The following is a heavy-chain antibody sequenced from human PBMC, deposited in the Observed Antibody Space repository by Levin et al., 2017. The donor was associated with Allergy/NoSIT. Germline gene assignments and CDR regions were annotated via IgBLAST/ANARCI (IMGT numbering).Heavy chain of an antibody. J-gene: IGHJ6*02. V-gene: IGHV3-7*01. CDR3: AREEGWGYHYGMDV. CDR1: GFTFTSFW. Sequence: PGGSLILSCAASGFTFTSFWMTWVRQAPGKGLEWVANIKQDGSETYYVDSVKGRFTISRDNAKNSVYLQMNSLRVDDTAVYYCAREEGWGYHYGMDVWGQGTTVTVSS. D-gene: IGHD3-16*02. CDR2: IKQDGSET.